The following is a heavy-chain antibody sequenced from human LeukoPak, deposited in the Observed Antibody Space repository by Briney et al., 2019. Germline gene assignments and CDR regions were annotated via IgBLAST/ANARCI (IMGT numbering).Heavy chain of an antibody. D-gene: IGHD2-2*01. V-gene: IGHV4-30-4*08. Sequence: SETLSLTCTVSGGSISSGDYYWSWIRQPPGKGLEWIGYIYYSGSTYYNPSLKSRVTISVDTSKNQFSLKLSSVTAADTAVYYCARVVPAAIEYNWFDPWGQGTLVTVSS. CDR1: GGSISSGDYY. CDR2: IYYSGST. J-gene: IGHJ5*02. CDR3: ARVVPAAIEYNWFDP.